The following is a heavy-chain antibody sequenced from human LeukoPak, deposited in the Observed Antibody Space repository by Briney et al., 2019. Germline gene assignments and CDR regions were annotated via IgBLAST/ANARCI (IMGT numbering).Heavy chain of an antibody. CDR1: GGTFSSYA. CDR3: ARRGYVSGTYYPTDDAFDI. Sequence: ASVKVSCKASGGTFSSYAISWVRQAPGQGLEWMGGIIPIFGTANYAQKFQGRVTITTDESTSTAYMELRSLRSDDTAVYYCARRGYVSGTYYPTDDAFDIRGQGTMVTVSS. D-gene: IGHD3-10*01. V-gene: IGHV1-69*05. CDR2: IIPIFGTA. J-gene: IGHJ3*02.